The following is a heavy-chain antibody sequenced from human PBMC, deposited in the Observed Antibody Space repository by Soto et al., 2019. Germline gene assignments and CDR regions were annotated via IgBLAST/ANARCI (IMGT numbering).Heavy chain of an antibody. J-gene: IGHJ4*02. CDR3: AKTAGDSGYYYVDY. V-gene: IGHV3-23*01. Sequence: EVQLLESGGGLVQPGGSLRLSCAASGFTFSAYAMTWVRQAPGKGLQWVATTTNSGDTTYYADSVKGRFIISRDNSKDTMFLQMNSLRAEDTAIYYCAKTAGDSGYYYVDYWGQGTLVAVSS. CDR2: TTNSGDTT. D-gene: IGHD3-22*01. CDR1: GFTFSAYA.